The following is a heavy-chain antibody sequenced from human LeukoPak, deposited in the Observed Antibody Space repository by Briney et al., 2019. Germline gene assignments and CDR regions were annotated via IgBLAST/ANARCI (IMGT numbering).Heavy chain of an antibody. D-gene: IGHD2-21*02. J-gene: IGHJ1*01. CDR2: ICPGDSDT. CDR3: TRIIRTYCGENCYRPEYFQY. Sequence: GESLKISCKGSGYSFTTYWIGWVRQMPGKGLEWMGFICPGDSDTRYSPSFQDQVTISADKSISTAYLQWSSLKASDTAMYYCTRIIRTYCGENCYRPEYFQYWGQGTLVTVSS. CDR1: GYSFTTYW. V-gene: IGHV5-51*01.